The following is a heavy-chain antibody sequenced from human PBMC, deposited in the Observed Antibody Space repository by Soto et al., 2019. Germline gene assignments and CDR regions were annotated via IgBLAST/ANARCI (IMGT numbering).Heavy chain of an antibody. CDR2: ISSSSSHK. CDR3: AGLRSDVFDI. CDR1: GFTFNYFT. D-gene: IGHD4-17*01. Sequence: EVQLVESGGGLVKPGESLRLSCAASGFTFNYFTMNWVRQAPGKGLEWVASISSSSSHKYSADSVRGRFTFSRDNANNSLYLQMNSVRVEDTAVYYFAGLRSDVFDIWGQGTLVTVSS. V-gene: IGHV3-21*04. J-gene: IGHJ3*02.